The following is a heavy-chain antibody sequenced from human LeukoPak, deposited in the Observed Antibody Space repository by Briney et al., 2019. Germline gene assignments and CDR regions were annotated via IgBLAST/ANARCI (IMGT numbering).Heavy chain of an antibody. CDR1: GGSFSGYY. CDR2: INHSGST. D-gene: IGHD2-2*01. J-gene: IGHJ4*02. V-gene: IGHV4-34*01. Sequence: SETLSLTCAVYGGSFSGYYWSWIRQPPGKGLEWIGEINHSGSTNYNPSLKSRVTISVDTSKNQFSLKLSSVTAADTAVYYCARGTRDFDYWGQGTLVTVSS. CDR3: ARGTRDFDY.